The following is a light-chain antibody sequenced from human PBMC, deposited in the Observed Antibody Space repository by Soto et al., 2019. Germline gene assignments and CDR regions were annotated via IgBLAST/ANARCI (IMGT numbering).Light chain of an antibody. CDR1: QGIRND. Sequence: AIQMTQSPSSLSASVGDRVTITCRASQGIRNDLGWYQQKPGKAPNLLIYPASSLQSGVPSRFSGSGSGTDFTLTISSLQPEDFATYSCLQDYNYPLTFGGGTKVEIK. V-gene: IGKV1-6*01. CDR2: PAS. CDR3: LQDYNYPLT. J-gene: IGKJ4*01.